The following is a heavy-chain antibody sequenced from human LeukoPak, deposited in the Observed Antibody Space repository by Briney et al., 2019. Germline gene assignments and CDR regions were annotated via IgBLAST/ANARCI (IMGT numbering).Heavy chain of an antibody. J-gene: IGHJ4*02. V-gene: IGHV3-30*03. CDR2: ISYGGSNK. D-gene: IGHD3-10*01. CDR3: ATDGVRGGSSLLFDY. Sequence: GGSLRLSCAASGFIFSSYGMHWVRQAPGKGLEWVAFISYGGSNKYFADSVKGRFTISRDNSKNTLYRQMNSLRADDTALYYCATDGVRGGSSLLFDYWGQGTLVTVSS. CDR1: GFIFSSYG.